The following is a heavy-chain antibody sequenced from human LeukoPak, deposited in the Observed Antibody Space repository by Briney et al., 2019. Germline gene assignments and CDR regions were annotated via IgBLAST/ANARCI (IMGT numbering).Heavy chain of an antibody. D-gene: IGHD3-10*01. CDR1: GGSISSYY. Sequence: SETLSLTCTVSGGSISSYYWSWIRQPPGKGLEWIGYIYYSGSTNYNPSLKSRVTISVDTSKNQFSLKLSSVTAADTAVYYCARHQNYYGSGSYSYNWFDPWGQGTLVTVSS. J-gene: IGHJ5*02. CDR3: ARHQNYYGSGSYSYNWFDP. CDR2: IYYSGST. V-gene: IGHV4-59*08.